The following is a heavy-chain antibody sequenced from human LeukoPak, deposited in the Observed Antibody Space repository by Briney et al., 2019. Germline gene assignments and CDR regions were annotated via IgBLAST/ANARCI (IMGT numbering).Heavy chain of an antibody. V-gene: IGHV3-48*01. CDR1: GFTFSSYS. J-gene: IGHJ4*02. Sequence: GGSLRLSCAASGFTFSSYSMNWVRQAPGKGLEWVSYISSSSSTIYYADSVKGRFTISRDNAKNSLYLQMDSLRAEDTAVYYCARGTDYWGQGTLVTVSS. CDR2: ISSSSSTI. CDR3: ARGTDY.